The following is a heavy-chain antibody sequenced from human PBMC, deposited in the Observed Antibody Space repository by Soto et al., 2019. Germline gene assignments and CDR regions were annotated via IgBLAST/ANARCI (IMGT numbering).Heavy chain of an antibody. D-gene: IGHD1-26*01. CDR3: AKELRVGATTFDY. Sequence: GGSLRLSCAASGFTFSSYGMHWVRQAPGKGLEWVAVISYDGSNKYYADSVKGRFTISRDNSKNTLYLQMNSLRAEDTAVYYCAKELRVGATTFDYWGQGTLVTVSS. V-gene: IGHV3-30*18. J-gene: IGHJ4*02. CDR2: ISYDGSNK. CDR1: GFTFSSYG.